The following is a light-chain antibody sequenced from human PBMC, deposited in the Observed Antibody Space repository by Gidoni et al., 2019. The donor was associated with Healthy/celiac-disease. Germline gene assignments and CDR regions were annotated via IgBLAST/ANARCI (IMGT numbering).Light chain of an antibody. Sequence: EIVMTQSPATLSVSPGERATLSCRASQRVSRNLAWYQQKPGQAPRLLIYGASTRATGIPARFSGSGSRTEFTLTISSLQSEDFAVYYCQQYNNWPPGTFGQGTKVEIK. CDR2: GAS. CDR3: QQYNNWPPGT. V-gene: IGKV3-15*01. J-gene: IGKJ1*01. CDR1: QRVSRN.